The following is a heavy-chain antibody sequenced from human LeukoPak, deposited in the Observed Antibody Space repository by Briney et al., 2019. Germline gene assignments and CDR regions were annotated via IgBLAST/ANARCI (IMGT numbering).Heavy chain of an antibody. CDR1: GGSISSSSYY. Sequence: SETLSLTCTVSGGSISSSSYYWGWIRQPPGKGLEWIGEINHSGSTNYNPSLKSRVTISVDTSKNQFSLKLSSVAAADTAVYYCARVLGVVVPAAEHWFDPWGQGTLVTVSS. D-gene: IGHD2-2*01. V-gene: IGHV4-39*07. CDR3: ARVLGVVVPAAEHWFDP. CDR2: INHSGST. J-gene: IGHJ5*02.